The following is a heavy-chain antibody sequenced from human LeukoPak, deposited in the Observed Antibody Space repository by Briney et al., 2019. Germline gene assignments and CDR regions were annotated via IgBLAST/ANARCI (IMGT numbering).Heavy chain of an antibody. D-gene: IGHD6-13*01. CDR3: ATNMAAAGSWFDP. V-gene: IGHV1-24*01. J-gene: IGHJ5*02. CDR2: FDPEDGET. Sequence: ASVKVSCKVSGYTLTELSMHWVRQALGKGLEWMGGFDPEDGETIYAQKFQGRVTMTEDTSTDTAYMELSSLRSEDTAVYYCATNMAAAGSWFDPWGQGTLVTVSS. CDR1: GYTLTELS.